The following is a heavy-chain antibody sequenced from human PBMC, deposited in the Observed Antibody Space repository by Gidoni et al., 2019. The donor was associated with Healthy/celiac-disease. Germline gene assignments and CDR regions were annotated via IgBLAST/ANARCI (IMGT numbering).Heavy chain of an antibody. CDR2: IYYSGST. V-gene: IGHV4-39*01. D-gene: IGHD3-16*01. CDR1: GGSISSSSYY. J-gene: IGHJ3*02. CDR3: ARGGNMADAFDI. Sequence: QLQLQESGPGLVKPSETLSLTCTVSGGSISSSSYYWGWIRQPPGKGLEWIGSIYYSGSTYYNPSLKSRVTISVDTSKNQFSLKLSSVTAADTAVYYCARGGNMADAFDIWGQGTMVTVSS.